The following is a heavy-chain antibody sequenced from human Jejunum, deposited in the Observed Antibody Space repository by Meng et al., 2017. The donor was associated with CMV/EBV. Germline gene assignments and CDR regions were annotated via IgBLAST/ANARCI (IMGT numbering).Heavy chain of an antibody. CDR1: GGSVSGGGYY. D-gene: IGHD6-19*01. V-gene: IGHV4-31*03. CDR3: ARVSSGWDYFDY. CDR2: IYYSGST. Sequence: QVQLQESGPGLGKPSQTRSLTGTVSGGSVSGGGYYWTWIRQPPGKGLEWFGHIYYSGSTFYNPSLKRRVIISIGTSKNQFSLNLRSVTAADTAVYYCARVSSGWDYFDYWGQGTLVTVSS. J-gene: IGHJ4*02.